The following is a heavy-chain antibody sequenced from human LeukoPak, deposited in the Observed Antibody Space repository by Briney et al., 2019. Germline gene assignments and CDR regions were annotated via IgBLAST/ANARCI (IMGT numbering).Heavy chain of an antibody. V-gene: IGHV4-4*07. Sequence: SETLSLTCTVSGGSNSSYYWSWIRQAAGKGLEWIGRIYTSGSTNYNPSLKSRVTISVDTSKNQFSLKLSSVTAADTAVYYCARPNYYYYYMDVWGKGTTVTVSS. CDR2: IYTSGST. J-gene: IGHJ6*03. CDR3: ARPNYYYYYMDV. CDR1: GGSNSSYY.